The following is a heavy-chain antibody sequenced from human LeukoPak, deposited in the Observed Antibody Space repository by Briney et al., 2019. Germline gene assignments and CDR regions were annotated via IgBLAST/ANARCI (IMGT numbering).Heavy chain of an antibody. CDR3: ATKAHCGGDCYSAEYFQH. J-gene: IGHJ1*01. CDR1: GGTFSSYA. Sequence: SVKVSFKASGGTFSSYAISWVRQAPGQGLEWMGGIIPIFGTANYAQKFQGRVTITADGSTSTAYMELSSLRSEDTAVYYCATKAHCGGDCYSAEYFQHWGQGTLVTVSS. V-gene: IGHV1-69*13. D-gene: IGHD2-21*02. CDR2: IIPIFGTA.